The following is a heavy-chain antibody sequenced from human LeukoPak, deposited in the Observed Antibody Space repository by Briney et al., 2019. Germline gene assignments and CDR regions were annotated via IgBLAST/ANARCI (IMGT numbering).Heavy chain of an antibody. J-gene: IGHJ4*02. D-gene: IGHD5-18*01. CDR3: ARVGGYGQPYYFDY. Sequence: GASVKVSCKASGGTFSSYAISWVRQAPGQGLEWMGGIIPIFGTANYAQKFQGRVTITADKSSSTAYMELRSLRSDDTAVYYCARVGGYGQPYYFDYWGQGTLVTVSS. V-gene: IGHV1-69*06. CDR1: GGTFSSYA. CDR2: IIPIFGTA.